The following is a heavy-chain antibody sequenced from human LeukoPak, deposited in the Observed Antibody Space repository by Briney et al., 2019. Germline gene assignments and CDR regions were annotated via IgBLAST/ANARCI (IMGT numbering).Heavy chain of an antibody. CDR2: IDETWNT. CDR1: GGSISGYH. Sequence: SETLSLTCTVSGGSISGYHWSWIRQSPGKGLEWIGYIDETWNTNYSPSLKSRVTMSLDMSKNQFSLEMNSATAADTAMFYCARLDRPGGRTGDVFDVWGQGTMVTVSS. V-gene: IGHV4-59*08. D-gene: IGHD3-22*01. J-gene: IGHJ3*01. CDR3: ARLDRPGGRTGDVFDV.